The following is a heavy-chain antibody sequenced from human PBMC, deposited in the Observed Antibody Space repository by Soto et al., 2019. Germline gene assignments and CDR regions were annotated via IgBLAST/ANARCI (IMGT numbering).Heavy chain of an antibody. CDR2: IWYDGSNK. CDR1: GFTFSSYG. D-gene: IGHD1-26*01. V-gene: IGHV3-33*01. Sequence: GGSLRLSCAASGFTFSSYGMHWVRQAPGKGLEWVAVIWYDGSNKYYADSVKGRFTISRDNSKNTLYLQMNSLRAEDTAVYYCARDSRTYSGSYYFDYWGQGTLVTVSS. CDR3: ARDSRTYSGSYYFDY. J-gene: IGHJ4*02.